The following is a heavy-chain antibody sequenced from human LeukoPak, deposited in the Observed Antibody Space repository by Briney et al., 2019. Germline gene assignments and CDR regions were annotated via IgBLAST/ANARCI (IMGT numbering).Heavy chain of an antibody. Sequence: GGSLRLSCAASGFTFSSYWMNWVRQAPGPGLEWVANIKQDGSEKYYVDSVRARFTVSRDNAKNSLYLQMNSLRAEDTAVYYCARDTGYGMDVWGKGTTVTVSS. D-gene: IGHD1-14*01. J-gene: IGHJ6*04. CDR2: IKQDGSEK. CDR3: ARDTGYGMDV. V-gene: IGHV3-7*03. CDR1: GFTFSSYW.